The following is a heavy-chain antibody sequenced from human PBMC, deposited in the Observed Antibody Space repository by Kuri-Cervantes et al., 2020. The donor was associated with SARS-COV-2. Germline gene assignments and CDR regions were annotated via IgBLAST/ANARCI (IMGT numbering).Heavy chain of an antibody. CDR3: VKVTTYYDFWSGYSYGMDV. V-gene: IGHV3-64D*08. CDR2: ISSNGGST. J-gene: IGHJ6*02. Sequence: GESLKISCSASGFTFSSYAMHWVRQAPGKGLEYVSAISSNGGSTYYADSVKGRFTISRDNPKNTLYLQMNSLRAEDTAVYYCVKVTTYYDFWSGYSYGMDVWGQGTTVTVSS. CDR1: GFTFSSYA. D-gene: IGHD3-3*01.